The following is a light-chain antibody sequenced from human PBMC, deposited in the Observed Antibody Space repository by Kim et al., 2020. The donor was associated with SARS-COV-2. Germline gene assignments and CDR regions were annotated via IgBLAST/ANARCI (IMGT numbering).Light chain of an antibody. CDR1: PTVLYNSNNKNY. CDR3: QQYYSTPPS. J-gene: IGKJ2*03. CDR2: WAS. Sequence: SATLNCRSTPTVLYNSNNKNYLAWYQQKPGQAPKLLIYWASIRESGVSDRFSGSGSETDFTLTIGSLQAEDVAVYYCQQYYSTPPSFGQGTKLEIK. V-gene: IGKV4-1*01.